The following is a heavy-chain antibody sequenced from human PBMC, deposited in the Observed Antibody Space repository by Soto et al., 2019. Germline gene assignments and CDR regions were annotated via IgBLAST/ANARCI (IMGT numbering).Heavy chain of an antibody. J-gene: IGHJ4*02. CDR1: GGSVSSGISY. CDR2: IYSSGST. V-gene: IGHV4-61*01. Sequence: WETLSLTCTVSGGSVSSGISYWSWIRQPPGKGLEWIGFIYSSGSTRYSPSLKSRVTLSLDTSKNQFSLRLTSVTAADTAMYYYAKTWHEKWELTGNFDSWGQGSLVTVFS. D-gene: IGHD1-26*01. CDR3: AKTWHEKWELTGNFDS.